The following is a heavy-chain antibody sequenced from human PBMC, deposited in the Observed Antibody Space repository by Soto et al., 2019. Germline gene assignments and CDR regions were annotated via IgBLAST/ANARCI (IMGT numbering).Heavy chain of an antibody. V-gene: IGHV4-59*08. J-gene: IGHJ6*03. D-gene: IGHD3-16*01. CDR1: GGSISNFY. Sequence: SETLSLTCTVSGGSISNFYWSWIRQPPGKGLEWIGYVYYTGSTSYNPSLKRRVTFSADSSRGQFSLRLNSVTAADAAVYYCARTFLGPVLFAYSFVDYYYMDVWGQGTTVTVSS. CDR3: ARTFLGPVLFAYSFVDYYYMDV. CDR2: VYYTGST.